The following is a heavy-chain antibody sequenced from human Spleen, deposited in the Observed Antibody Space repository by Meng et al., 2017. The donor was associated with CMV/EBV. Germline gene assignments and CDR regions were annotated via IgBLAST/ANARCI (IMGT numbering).Heavy chain of an antibody. V-gene: IGHV4-4*02. Sequence: QVQLQESGPGLVKPSGTLSLTCAVSGGSISSSNLWTWVRQVTGKGLEWIGEICHSGSTNYNPSLKSRVTISVDKFKNQFSLKLGSVTAADTAVYYCARIERRRILKYCGSDCSTTDYWGQGTLVTVSS. CDR2: ICHSGST. CDR3: ARIERRRILKYCGSDCSTTDY. CDR1: GGSISSSNL. D-gene: IGHD2-21*02. J-gene: IGHJ4*02.